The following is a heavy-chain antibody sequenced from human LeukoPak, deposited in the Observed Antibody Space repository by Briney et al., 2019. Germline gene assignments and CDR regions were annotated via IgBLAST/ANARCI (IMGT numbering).Heavy chain of an antibody. CDR1: GGTFSSYA. CDR2: IIPIFGTA. CDR3: ARRVDGHQWLWYFDL. V-gene: IGHV1-69*05. D-gene: IGHD6-19*01. Sequence: GASVKVSCKTSGGTFSSYAISLVRQAPGQGLEWMGGIIPIFGTANYAQEFQGRVTITTDESTSTAYMELSSLRSEDTAVYYCARRVDGHQWLWYFDLLGRGTLVTVSS. J-gene: IGHJ2*01.